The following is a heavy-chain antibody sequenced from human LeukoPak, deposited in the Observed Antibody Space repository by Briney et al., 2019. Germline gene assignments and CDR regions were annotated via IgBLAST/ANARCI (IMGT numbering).Heavy chain of an antibody. CDR3: ARYCSGGSCYSGFAFDY. Sequence: GESLKISCKGSGYSFTSYWIGWVRQMPGKGLEWMGIIYPGDSDTRYSPSFQGQVTISADKSISTAYLQWSSLKASDPAMYYCARYCSGGSCYSGFAFDYWGQGTLVTVSS. CDR1: GYSFTSYW. J-gene: IGHJ4*02. V-gene: IGHV5-51*01. CDR2: IYPGDSDT. D-gene: IGHD2-15*01.